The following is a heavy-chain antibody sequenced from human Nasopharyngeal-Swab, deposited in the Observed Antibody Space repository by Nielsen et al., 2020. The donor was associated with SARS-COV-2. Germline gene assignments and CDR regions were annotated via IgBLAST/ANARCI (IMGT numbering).Heavy chain of an antibody. Sequence: GGSLRLSCAASGFTFSSYAMHWVRQAPGKGLEWVAVISYDGSNKYYADSVKGRFTISRDNSKNTLYLQMNSLRAEDTAVYYCARVLGDYGDSWGQGTLVTVSS. CDR1: GFTFSSYA. CDR2: ISYDGSNK. D-gene: IGHD1-26*01. CDR3: ARVLGDYGDS. J-gene: IGHJ4*02. V-gene: IGHV3-30-3*01.